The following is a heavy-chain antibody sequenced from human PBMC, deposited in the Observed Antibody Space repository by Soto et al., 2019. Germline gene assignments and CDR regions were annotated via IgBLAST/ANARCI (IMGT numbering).Heavy chain of an antibody. J-gene: IGHJ5*02. Sequence: SETLSLTCTVSGDSINSYYWSWIRQPPGKGLEWIGYISYSGYTDYNPSLKSRVTISVDTSKNQFSLRLSSVTATETAIYYCARRLGIWFDPWGQGTLVTVSS. D-gene: IGHD1-26*01. CDR1: GDSINSYY. V-gene: IGHV4-59*01. CDR3: ARRLGIWFDP. CDR2: ISYSGYT.